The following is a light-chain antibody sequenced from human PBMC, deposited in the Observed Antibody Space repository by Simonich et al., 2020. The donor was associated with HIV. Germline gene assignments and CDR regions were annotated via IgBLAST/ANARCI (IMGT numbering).Light chain of an antibody. CDR1: QSVSSN. J-gene: IGKJ1*01. CDR3: QQYNNWPLTWT. Sequence: EIVMTQSPATLSVSPVERATLSCRARQSVSSNLDWYQQKPGQAPRLLIYGSSTMATGIPARFSGSVSGTECTLTISSLQSEDFAIYYCQQYNNWPLTWTFGQGTKVEIK. V-gene: IGKV3-15*01. CDR2: GSS.